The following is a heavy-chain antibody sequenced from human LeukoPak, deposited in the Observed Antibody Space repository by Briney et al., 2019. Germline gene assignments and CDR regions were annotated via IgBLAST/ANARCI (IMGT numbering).Heavy chain of an antibody. Sequence: GGSLRLSCAASGFTFSGSAMHWVRQASGKGLEWVSYIGSSGRTVYYADSVKGRFTISRDNAKNSLYLQMNSLRAEDTAVYYCAREVGSRYYDSSGIFDYWGQGTLVTVSS. D-gene: IGHD3-22*01. CDR1: GFTFSGSA. V-gene: IGHV3-48*04. CDR3: AREVGSRYYDSSGIFDY. J-gene: IGHJ4*02. CDR2: IGSSGRTV.